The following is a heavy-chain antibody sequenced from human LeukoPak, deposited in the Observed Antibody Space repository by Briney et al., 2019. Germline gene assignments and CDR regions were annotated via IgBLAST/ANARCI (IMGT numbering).Heavy chain of an antibody. CDR2: IYYSGST. CDR1: GGSISSSSYY. J-gene: IGHJ4*02. CDR3: ARRRSRSYFDY. V-gene: IGHV4-39*01. D-gene: IGHD1-14*01. Sequence: PSETLSLTCTVSGGSISSSSYYWGWIRQPPGKGLEWIGSIYYSGSTYYNPSLKSRVTISVDTSKNQFSQKLSSVTAADTAVYYCARRRSRSYFDYWGQGTLVTVSS.